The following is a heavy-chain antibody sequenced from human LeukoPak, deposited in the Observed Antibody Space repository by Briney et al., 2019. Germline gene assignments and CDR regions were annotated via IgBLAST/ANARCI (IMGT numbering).Heavy chain of an antibody. CDR2: IIPIFGTA. CDR3: ASTYSSSWPHAFDI. CDR1: GGTFSSYA. D-gene: IGHD6-6*01. V-gene: IGHV1-69*13. Sequence: SVKVSCKASGGTFSSYAISWVRQAPGQRLEWMGGIIPIFGTANYAQKFQGRVTITADEPTSTAYMELSSLRSEDTAVYYCASTYSSSWPHAFDIWGQGTMVTVSS. J-gene: IGHJ3*02.